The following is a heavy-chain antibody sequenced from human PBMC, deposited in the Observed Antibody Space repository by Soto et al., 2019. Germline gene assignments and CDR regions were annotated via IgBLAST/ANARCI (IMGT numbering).Heavy chain of an antibody. J-gene: IGHJ2*01. Sequence: QVQLVESGGGVVQPGRSLRLSCAASGFTFSIYGMHWVRQAPGKGPEWVALISYDGCTISYADSVKGRFTISRDKTKNTVYLKTNSLTTNDTAMHYCARNSLNWGSTEWYCEPWGRGTLVTVSS. CDR3: ARNSLNWGSTEWYCEP. CDR1: GFTFSIYG. D-gene: IGHD7-27*01. V-gene: IGHV3-30*03. CDR2: ISYDGCTI.